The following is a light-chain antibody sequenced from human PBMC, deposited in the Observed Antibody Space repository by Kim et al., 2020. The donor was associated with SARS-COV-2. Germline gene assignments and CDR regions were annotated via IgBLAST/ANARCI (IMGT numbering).Light chain of an antibody. Sequence: QSFTISCTGTSSDVGGYNYVSWYQQHPGKAPKLMIYDVSKRPSGVPDRFSGSKSGNTASLTISGLQAEDEADYYCCSYAGSYTLWVFGGGTKLTVL. CDR2: DVS. V-gene: IGLV2-11*01. CDR1: SSDVGGYNY. J-gene: IGLJ3*02. CDR3: CSYAGSYTLWV.